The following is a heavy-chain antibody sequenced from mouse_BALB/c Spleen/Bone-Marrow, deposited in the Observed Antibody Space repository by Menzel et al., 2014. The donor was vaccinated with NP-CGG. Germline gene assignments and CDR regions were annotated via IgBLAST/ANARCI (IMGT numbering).Heavy chain of an antibody. J-gene: IGHJ4*01. CDR1: RFTFSSYA. CDR2: ISSGGSI. CDR3: ARGRDYGSSYDAMDY. D-gene: IGHD1-1*01. V-gene: IGHV5-6-5*01. Sequence: DVKLVESGGGLVKPGGSLKLSCAASRFTFSSYAMSWVRQTPEKRLEWVASISSGGSIYYPDSVKGRFTISRDNARNILYLQMSSLRSEDTAMYYCARGRDYGSSYDAMDYWGQGTSVTVSS.